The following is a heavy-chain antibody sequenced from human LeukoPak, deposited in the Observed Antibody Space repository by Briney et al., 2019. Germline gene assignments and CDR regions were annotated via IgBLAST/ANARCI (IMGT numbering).Heavy chain of an antibody. J-gene: IGHJ1*01. V-gene: IGHV3-23*01. Sequence: GGSLRLSCAASGFTFSSYAMSWVRQAPGKGLEWVSAISGSGGSTYYADSVKGRFTISSDNSKNTLYLQMNSLRAEDTAVYYCAKDLVAGSYLEYFQHWGQGTLVTVSS. CDR1: GFTFSSYA. CDR2: ISGSGGST. CDR3: AKDLVAGSYLEYFQH. D-gene: IGHD3-10*01.